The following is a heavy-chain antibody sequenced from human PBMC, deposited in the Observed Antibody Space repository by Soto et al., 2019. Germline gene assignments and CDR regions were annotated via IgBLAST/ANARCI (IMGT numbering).Heavy chain of an antibody. V-gene: IGHV3-23*01. CDR3: AKDGRIHLYSPPFDY. CDR1: AFTFSSYA. CDR2: ISGSGDST. D-gene: IGHD5-18*01. Sequence: EVQLLESGGGLVQQGGSLRLSCAASAFTFSSYAMSWVRQTPRKGLEWVSSISGSGDSTFYADSVKGRFTISRDNSKNTLYLEMSSLRAEDTAIYFCAKDGRIHLYSPPFDYWGQGALVRVTS. J-gene: IGHJ4*02.